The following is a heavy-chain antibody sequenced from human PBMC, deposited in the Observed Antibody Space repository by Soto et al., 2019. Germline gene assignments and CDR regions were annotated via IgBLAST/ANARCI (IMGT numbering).Heavy chain of an antibody. J-gene: IGHJ4*02. Sequence: SPKISCTPPVSSFTNYSLHWVRQKPGKGLEWMGRIEPRDSSTDYSPSFQGHVTISVDKSISTAYLQWSSLKASDTAMYYCARRQYGSGIPAGYWGPGTLVTTSS. CDR3: ARRQYGSGIPAGY. D-gene: IGHD3-10*01. CDR1: VSSFTNYS. CDR2: IEPRDSST. V-gene: IGHV5-10-1*01.